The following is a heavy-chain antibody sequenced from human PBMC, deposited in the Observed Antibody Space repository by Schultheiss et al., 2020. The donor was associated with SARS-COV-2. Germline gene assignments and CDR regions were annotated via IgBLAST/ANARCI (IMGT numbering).Heavy chain of an antibody. CDR1: GGTFSSYG. Sequence: ASVKVSCKASGGTFSSYGISWVRQAPGQGLEWMGWISAYNGNTNYAQKLQGRVTMTTDTSTSTAYMELRSLRSDDTAVYYCARQNYGDYGGSFDYWGQGTLVTVSS. D-gene: IGHD4-17*01. CDR2: ISAYNGNT. J-gene: IGHJ4*02. CDR3: ARQNYGDYGGSFDY. V-gene: IGHV1-18*01.